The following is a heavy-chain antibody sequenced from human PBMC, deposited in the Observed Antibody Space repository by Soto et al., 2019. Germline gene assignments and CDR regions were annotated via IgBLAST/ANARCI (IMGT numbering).Heavy chain of an antibody. J-gene: IGHJ3*02. V-gene: IGHV4-4*02. D-gene: IGHD4-17*01. Sequence: SETLSLTCAVSGGSISSSNWWSWVRQPQGKGLEWIGEIYHSGSTNYNPSLKSRVTISVDKSKNQFSLKLSSVTAADTAVYYCARFMTTVTNLAFDIWGQGTMVTVSS. CDR3: ARFMTTVTNLAFDI. CDR1: GGSISSSNW. CDR2: IYHSGST.